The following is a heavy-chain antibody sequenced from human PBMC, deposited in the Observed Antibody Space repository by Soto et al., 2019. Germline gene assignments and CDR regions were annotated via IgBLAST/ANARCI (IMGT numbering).Heavy chain of an antibody. V-gene: IGHV3-30*03. CDR2: ISYDGSDK. CDR3: AAMERLFDY. CDR1: GFTFSDYG. Sequence: QLQLVESGGGVVQPGRSLRLSCAASGFTFSDYGMHWVRQAPGTGLEWVAVISYDGSDKYYADSVKGRFTLSRDNSKTRLYLQMNSLRAEDTAVYYCAAMERLFDYWGQGTLVTVSS. J-gene: IGHJ4*02. D-gene: IGHD3-3*01.